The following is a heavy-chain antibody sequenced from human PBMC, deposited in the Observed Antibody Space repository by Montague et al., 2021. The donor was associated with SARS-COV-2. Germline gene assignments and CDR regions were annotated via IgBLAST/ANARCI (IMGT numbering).Heavy chain of an antibody. CDR2: IYTSGST. Sequence: SETLSLTCTVSGGSISSSSYYWGWIRQPPGKGLEWIGRIYTSGSTNYNPSLKSRVTISVDRSKNQFSLKLSSVTAADTAVYYCAREVDNGSYWLRGMDVWGQGTTVTVSS. V-gene: IGHV4-61*05. D-gene: IGHD1-26*01. CDR3: AREVDNGSYWLRGMDV. CDR1: GGSISSSSYY. J-gene: IGHJ6*02.